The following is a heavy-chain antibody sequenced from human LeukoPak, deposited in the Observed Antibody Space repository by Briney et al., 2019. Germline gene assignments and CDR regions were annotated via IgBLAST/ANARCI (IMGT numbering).Heavy chain of an antibody. CDR2: ISSSGSTR. V-gene: IGHV3-11*04. D-gene: IGHD5-18*01. CDR1: GFTFSDYY. J-gene: IGHJ4*02. CDR3: ASVDTAMVTAMPPSPSFDY. Sequence: GGSLRLSCAASGFTFSDYYMSWIRQAPGKGLEWVSYISSSGSTRYYADSVKGRFTISRDNAKNSLYLQMNSLRAEDTAVYYCASVDTAMVTAMPPSPSFDYWGQGTLVTVSS.